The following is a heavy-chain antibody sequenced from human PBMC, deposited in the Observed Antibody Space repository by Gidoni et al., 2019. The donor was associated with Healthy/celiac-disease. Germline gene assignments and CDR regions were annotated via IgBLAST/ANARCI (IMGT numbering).Heavy chain of an antibody. D-gene: IGHD6-13*01. V-gene: IGHV1-69*06. CDR2: IIPIFGTA. CDR1: GGTFSSYA. CDR3: ARDGSSSWYQGEVAAFDY. Sequence: QVQLVQSGAEVKKPGSSVKVSCKASGGTFSSYAISWVRQAPGQGLEWMGGIIPIFGTANYAQKFQGRVTITADKSTSTAYMELSSLRSEDTAVYYCARDGSSSWYQGEVAAFDYWGQGTLVTVSS. J-gene: IGHJ4*02.